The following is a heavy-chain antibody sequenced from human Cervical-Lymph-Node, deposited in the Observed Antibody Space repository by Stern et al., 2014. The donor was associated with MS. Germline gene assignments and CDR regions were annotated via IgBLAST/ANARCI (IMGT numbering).Heavy chain of an antibody. CDR1: GYKFSIYW. V-gene: IGHV5-51*01. J-gene: IGHJ4*02. D-gene: IGHD1-14*01. CDR3: ARQTTAWASDV. Sequence: VQLGQSGAELIRPGESLKISCKGSGYKFSIYWIAWVRQMPGKGLEWLVIIYPGASETRYSPSFQGQVPMSADKSTSTAYLQWSSLNASDTAMYFCARQTTAWASDVWGQGTLVTVSS. CDR2: IYPGASET.